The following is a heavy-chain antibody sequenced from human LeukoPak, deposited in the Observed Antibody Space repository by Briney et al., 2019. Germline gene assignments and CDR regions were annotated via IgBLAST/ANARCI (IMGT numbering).Heavy chain of an antibody. CDR1: GYTFSAFY. CDR2: INPDSGGS. J-gene: IGHJ4*02. CDR3: AIRSRDFDY. Sequence: ASVKVSCTTSGYTFSAFYMHWVRQAPGQGPEWMGWINPDSGGSEYGQKFQGRVTFTSDTSSTTIYMEVRSLKSDDTAVYYCAIRSRDFDYWGQGTLVTVSS. V-gene: IGHV1-2*02. D-gene: IGHD6-13*01.